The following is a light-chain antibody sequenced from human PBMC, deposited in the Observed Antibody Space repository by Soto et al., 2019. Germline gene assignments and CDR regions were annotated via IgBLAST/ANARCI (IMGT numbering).Light chain of an antibody. Sequence: QSALTQPPSVSGSPGQSVTISCTGTSSDVGSYNRVSWYQQPPGTAPKLMIYEVTNRPSGVPNRFSASKSGNTASLTISWLQAEDEADYYCTSYTSSRTWVFGGGTQLTVL. J-gene: IGLJ3*02. V-gene: IGLV2-18*02. CDR2: EVT. CDR3: TSYTSSRTWV. CDR1: SSDVGSYNR.